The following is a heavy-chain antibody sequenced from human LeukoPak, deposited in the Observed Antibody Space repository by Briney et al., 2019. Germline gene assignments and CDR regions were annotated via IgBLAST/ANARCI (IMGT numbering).Heavy chain of an antibody. J-gene: IGHJ4*02. D-gene: IGHD3-16*02. CDR2: ISSSSSTI. CDR3: ARDHYDYVWGSYRPVLGY. CDR1: GFTFSSYS. Sequence: GGSLRLSCAASGFTFSSYSVNWVRQAPGKGLEWVSYISSSSSTIYYADSVKGRFTISRDNAKNSLYLQMNSLRAEDTAVYYCARDHYDYVWGSYRPVLGYWGQGTLVTVSS. V-gene: IGHV3-48*04.